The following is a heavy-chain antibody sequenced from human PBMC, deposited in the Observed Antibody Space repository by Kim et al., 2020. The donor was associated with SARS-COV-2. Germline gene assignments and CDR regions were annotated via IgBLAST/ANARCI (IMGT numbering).Heavy chain of an antibody. CDR3: AKDPHPGLGTAGFDY. CDR2: ISWNSGSI. V-gene: IGHV3-9*01. D-gene: IGHD6-13*01. Sequence: GGFLRLSCAASGFTFGDYAMHWVRQAPGKGLAWVSGISWNSGSILYADSVKGRFTISRDNTKKSLYLQMNSLRPEDTALYYCAKDPHPGLGTAGFDYWGRGTLVTVSS. CDR1: GFTFGDYA. J-gene: IGHJ4*02.